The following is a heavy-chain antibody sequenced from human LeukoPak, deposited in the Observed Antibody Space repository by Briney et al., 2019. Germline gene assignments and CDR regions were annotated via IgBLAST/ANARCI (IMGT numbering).Heavy chain of an antibody. CDR1: GFPFSSYT. V-gene: IGHV3-21*01. J-gene: IGHJ4*02. D-gene: IGHD2-8*02. Sequence: NSGGSLRLSCAASGFPFSSYTMNWVREARGKGVEWVSSISSSSSYIYYADSMKGRLTISRDNAKNSLFLQMNDLRAEDTAVYYCARDRRYFDTGGLGGPDYWGQGTLITVSS. CDR3: ARDRRYFDTGGLGGPDY. CDR2: ISSSSSYI.